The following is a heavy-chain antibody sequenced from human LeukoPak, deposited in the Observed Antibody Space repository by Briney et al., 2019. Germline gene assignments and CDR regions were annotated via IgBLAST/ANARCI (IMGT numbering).Heavy chain of an antibody. Sequence: ASVKVSCKASGGTFSSYAISWVRQAPGQGLEWMGRIIPILGVANYAQKFQGRVTITADKSTSTAYMELSSLRSEDTAVYYCARAPMITFGGVIEALYYFDYWGQGTLVTVSS. J-gene: IGHJ4*02. CDR1: GGTFSSYA. CDR3: ARAPMITFGGVIEALYYFDY. D-gene: IGHD3-16*02. CDR2: IIPILGVA. V-gene: IGHV1-69*04.